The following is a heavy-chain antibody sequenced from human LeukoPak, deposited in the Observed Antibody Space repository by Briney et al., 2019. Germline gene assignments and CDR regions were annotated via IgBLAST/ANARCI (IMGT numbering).Heavy chain of an antibody. CDR2: IYYSGST. J-gene: IGHJ1*01. D-gene: IGHD2-21*02. CDR1: GGSISSSSYY. V-gene: IGHV4-39*07. Sequence: SETLSLTCTVSGGSISSSSYYWGWIRQPPGKGLEWIGSIYYSGSTYYNPSLKSRVTISVDTSKNQFSLKLSSVTAADTAVYYCARGDAYCGGACHWGQGTLVTVSS. CDR3: ARGDAYCGGACH.